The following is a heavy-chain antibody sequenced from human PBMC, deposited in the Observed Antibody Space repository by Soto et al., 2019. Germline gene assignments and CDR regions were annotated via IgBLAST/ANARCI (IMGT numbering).Heavy chain of an antibody. J-gene: IGHJ4*02. CDR3: ARQYYGSGSYYVFPFDY. Sequence: SVKVSCKASGGTFSSYAISWVRQAPGQGLEWMGGIIPIFGTANYAQKFQGRVTITADESTSTAYMELSSLRSEDTAVYYCARQYYGSGSYYVFPFDYWGQGTLVTVSS. CDR1: GGTFSSYA. V-gene: IGHV1-69*13. CDR2: IIPIFGTA. D-gene: IGHD3-10*01.